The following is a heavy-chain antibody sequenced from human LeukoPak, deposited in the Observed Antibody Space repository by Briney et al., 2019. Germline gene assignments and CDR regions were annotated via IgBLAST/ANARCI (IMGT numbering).Heavy chain of an antibody. CDR1: GYTFTSYD. CDR2: MNPNSGNT. J-gene: IGHJ6*02. Sequence: ASVKVSCKASGYTFTSYDINWVRQATGQGLEWMGWMNPNSGNTGYAQKFQGRVTMTRNTSISTAYMELSSLRSEDTAVYYCARGGDYDILTGYFWIAYYYGMDVWGQGTTVTVSS. D-gene: IGHD3-9*01. V-gene: IGHV1-8*01. CDR3: ARGGDYDILTGYFWIAYYYGMDV.